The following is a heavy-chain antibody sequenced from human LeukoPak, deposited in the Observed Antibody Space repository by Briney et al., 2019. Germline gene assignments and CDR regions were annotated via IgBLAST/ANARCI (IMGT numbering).Heavy chain of an antibody. D-gene: IGHD1-26*01. CDR1: GFTFSNYW. CDR3: ARLHSAIYYGDAFDI. V-gene: IGHV3-7*03. CDR2: IKEDGSEK. J-gene: IGHJ3*02. Sequence: GGSLRLSCAVSGFTFSNYWMTWVRQAPGKGLEWVAKIKEDGSEKYYVDSVKGRFTVSRDNVKNSLFLQMNSLRAEDTAAYYCARLHSAIYYGDAFDIWGQGTMVTVSS.